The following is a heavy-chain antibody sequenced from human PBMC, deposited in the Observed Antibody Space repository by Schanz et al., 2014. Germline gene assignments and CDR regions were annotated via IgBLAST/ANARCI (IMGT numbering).Heavy chain of an antibody. CDR1: GFIFGSSV. Sequence: EVQLLESGGGLIQPGGSLRLSCAASGFIFGSSVMAWVRQAPGKGLEWVSDISGASDHIDYAESVKGRFTISRDNSKNRLYLQMDSLRADETAVDFCAKKLQDYNPFDSWGQGTLVTVSS. V-gene: IGHV3-23*01. D-gene: IGHD4-4*01. CDR3: AKKLQDYNPFDS. J-gene: IGHJ4*02. CDR2: ISGASDHI.